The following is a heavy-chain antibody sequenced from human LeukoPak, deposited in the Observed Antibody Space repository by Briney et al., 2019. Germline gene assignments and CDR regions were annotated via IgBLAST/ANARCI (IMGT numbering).Heavy chain of an antibody. CDR3: ARHPGGGYSYGRFDP. D-gene: IGHD5-18*01. CDR1: GGSISSSSYY. V-gene: IGHV4-39*01. Sequence: SETLSLTCTVSGGSISSSSYYWGWIRQPPGKGLEWIGSIYYSGSTYYNPSLTPRLTIPVDTPKNPFSLKLRPVTAADTAVYYCARHPGGGYSYGRFDPWGQGTLVTVSS. J-gene: IGHJ5*02. CDR2: IYYSGST.